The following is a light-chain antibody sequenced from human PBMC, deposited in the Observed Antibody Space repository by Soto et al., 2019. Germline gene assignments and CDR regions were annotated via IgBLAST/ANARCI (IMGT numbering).Light chain of an antibody. CDR2: AAS. Sequence: DIQMTQSPSTLAASVGDIVTITCRASHSISSWLAWYQQKPGKAPNLLIYAASTLESGVPSRFSGSGSGTVFTLTISRLEPEDFALFYCQHHGSSPINFGQGTRLEIK. CDR3: QHHGSSPIN. CDR1: HSISSW. V-gene: IGKV1-5*01. J-gene: IGKJ5*01.